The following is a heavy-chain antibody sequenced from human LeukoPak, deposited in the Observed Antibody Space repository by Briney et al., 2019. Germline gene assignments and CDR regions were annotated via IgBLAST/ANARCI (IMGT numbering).Heavy chain of an antibody. CDR3: ARESVLPDY. V-gene: IGHV1-18*01. CDR1: GYTFSSFG. J-gene: IGHJ4*02. CDR2: ISGYNGNT. D-gene: IGHD5-18*01. Sequence: GASVKVSCKASGYTFSSFGVTWVRQAPGQGPEWMGWISGYNGNTNYAQKLQGRVTMTTDTSTSTAYMELRSLRSDDTAVYYCARESVLPDYWGQGTLVTVSS.